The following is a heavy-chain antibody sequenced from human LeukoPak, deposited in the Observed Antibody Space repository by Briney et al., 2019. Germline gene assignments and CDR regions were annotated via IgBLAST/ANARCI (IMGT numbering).Heavy chain of an antibody. J-gene: IGHJ4*02. CDR2: IWYDGSNE. Sequence: PGGSLRLSCAASGFTVSNNYMSWVRQAPGKGLEWVAVIWYDGSNENYADSVKGRFTISRDNSKNTLYLQMNSLRAKDTAVYYCARDNKYGSGSQNPPLAYWGQGTLVTVSS. D-gene: IGHD3-10*01. CDR1: GFTVSNNY. CDR3: ARDNKYGSGSQNPPLAY. V-gene: IGHV3-33*08.